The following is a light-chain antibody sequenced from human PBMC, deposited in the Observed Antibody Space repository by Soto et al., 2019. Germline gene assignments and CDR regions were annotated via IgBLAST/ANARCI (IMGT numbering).Light chain of an antibody. Sequence: DIVMTQSPDSLAVSLGERATINCKSSQSIFYSSNNKNYLDWFQQKPGQPPKLLIYWASTRESGVPDRFSGSGSGTDFTLTISGLQAEDVAVYYCQQYYSAPTWTFGQGTKVEIK. CDR3: QQYYSAPTWT. CDR1: QSIFYSSNNKNY. V-gene: IGKV4-1*01. CDR2: WAS. J-gene: IGKJ1*01.